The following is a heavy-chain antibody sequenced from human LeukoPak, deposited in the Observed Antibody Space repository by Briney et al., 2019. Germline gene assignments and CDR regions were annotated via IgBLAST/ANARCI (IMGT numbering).Heavy chain of an antibody. CDR2: ISGSGGST. V-gene: IGHV3-23*01. D-gene: IGHD2-2*01. CDR3: ANTYPYCSSTSCSTH. J-gene: IGHJ4*02. CDR1: GFTFSSYA. Sequence: PGGSLRLSCAASGFTFSSYAMSWARQAPGKGLEWVSAISGSGGSTYYADSVKGRFTISRDNSKNTLYLQMNSLRAEDTAVYYCANTYPYCSSTSCSTHWGQGTLVTVSS.